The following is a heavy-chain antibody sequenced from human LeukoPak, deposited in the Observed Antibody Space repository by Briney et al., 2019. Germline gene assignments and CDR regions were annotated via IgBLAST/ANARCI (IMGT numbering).Heavy chain of an antibody. D-gene: IGHD4-11*01. CDR3: CADTVDPLAQIDK. V-gene: IGHV3-15*01. J-gene: IGHJ4*02. Sequence: GESLRLSCAASRFSFSTSWMSWVRQAPGKGLEWVGRIKSKDDGETTEYAAPVKGRFTISRDDSESMLYLQMMSLKTEHTAVYYCCADTVDPLAQIDKWGQGAQVTVSS. CDR1: RFSFSTSW. CDR2: IKSKDDGETT.